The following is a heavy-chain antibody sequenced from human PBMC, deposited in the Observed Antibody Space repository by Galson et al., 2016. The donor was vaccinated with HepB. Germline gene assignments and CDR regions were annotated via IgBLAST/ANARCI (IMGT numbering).Heavy chain of an antibody. CDR2: TSGSVGNS. CDR3: ARLDGYGRGTFDM. J-gene: IGHJ3*02. D-gene: IGHD5-24*01. CDR1: GFSFASYG. Sequence: ALRPSCEASGFSFASYGMSWVRQAPGKGLVWVAGTSGSVGNSSYPDSVKGRFTISRDNSKKTLYVQMNSLRAEDTAVYYCARLDGYGRGTFDMGGQGTRVTGSS. V-gene: IGHV3-23*01.